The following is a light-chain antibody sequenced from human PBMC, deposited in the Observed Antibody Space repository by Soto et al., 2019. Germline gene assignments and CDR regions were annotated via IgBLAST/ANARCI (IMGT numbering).Light chain of an antibody. V-gene: IGKV3-20*01. CDR3: QQYGRSPGYT. CDR1: QSVSSSY. J-gene: IGKJ2*01. CDR2: GSS. Sequence: EIVLTQSPGTLSLSPGERATLSCRSSQSVSSSYLTWYQQKPGQAPRVLLYGSSRRATGIPHRFSGSGSGTDFTLTISRLEPEDFAVYYCQQYGRSPGYTFGQGTKLEIK.